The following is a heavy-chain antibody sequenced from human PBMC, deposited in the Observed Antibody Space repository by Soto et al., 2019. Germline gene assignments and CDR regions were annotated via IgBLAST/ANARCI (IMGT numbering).Heavy chain of an antibody. J-gene: IGHJ6*02. CDR2: IYYSGST. CDR3: ARGVDFWSGYTQETYYYYGMDV. D-gene: IGHD3-3*01. V-gene: IGHV4-59*01. Sequence: PSETLSLTCTVSGGSISSYYWSWIRQPPGKGLEWIGYIYYSGSTNYNPSLKSRVTISVDTSKNQFSLKLSSVTAADTAVYYCARGVDFWSGYTQETYYYYGMDVWGQGTTVTVSS. CDR1: GGSISSYY.